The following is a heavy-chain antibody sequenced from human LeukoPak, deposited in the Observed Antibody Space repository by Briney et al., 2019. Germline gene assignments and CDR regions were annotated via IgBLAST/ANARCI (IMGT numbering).Heavy chain of an antibody. CDR2: FDPEDGET. J-gene: IGHJ4*02. V-gene: IGHV1-24*01. CDR3: AKDGTDYYGSGSSYFDY. D-gene: IGHD3-10*01. CDR1: GYTLTELS. Sequence: ASVKVSCKASGYTLTELSMHWVRQAPGKGLEWMGGFDPEDGETIYAQKFQGRVTMTEDTSTDTAYMELSSLRSEDTAVYYCAKDGTDYYGSGSSYFDYWGQGTLVTVSS.